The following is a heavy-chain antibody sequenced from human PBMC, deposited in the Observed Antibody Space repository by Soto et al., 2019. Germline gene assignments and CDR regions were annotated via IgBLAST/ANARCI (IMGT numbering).Heavy chain of an antibody. Sequence: GGSLRLSCAASGFTVNGNYMSWVRQAPGKGLEWVSVIYSAGSMYYADSAKGRFTISRDNSKNTLYLQMNSLRAEDTAVYYCAGAPWSGELRYGVDVRGQGTTVTVSS. CDR3: AGAPWSGELRYGVDV. CDR1: GFTVNGNY. J-gene: IGHJ6*02. CDR2: IYSAGSM. D-gene: IGHD3-10*01. V-gene: IGHV3-66*01.